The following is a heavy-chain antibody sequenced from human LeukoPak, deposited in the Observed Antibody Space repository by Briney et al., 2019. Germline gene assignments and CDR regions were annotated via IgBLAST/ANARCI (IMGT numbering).Heavy chain of an antibody. CDR1: GFTFSSYS. V-gene: IGHV3-48*01. D-gene: IGHD1-7*01. J-gene: IGHJ3*02. Sequence: GGSLRLSCAASGFTFSSYSMNWVRQAPGKGLEWVSYISSSSSTIYYADSVKGRFTISRDNAKNSLYLQMNSLRAEDTAVCYCARDYLELRVDDAFDIWGQGTMVTVSS. CDR3: ARDYLELRVDDAFDI. CDR2: ISSSSSTI.